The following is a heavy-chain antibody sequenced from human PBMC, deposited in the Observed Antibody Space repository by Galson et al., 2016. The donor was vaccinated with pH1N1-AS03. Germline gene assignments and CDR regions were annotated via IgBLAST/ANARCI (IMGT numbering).Heavy chain of an antibody. CDR1: GFTFSSYA. Sequence: SLRLSCAASGFTFSSYAMSWVRQAPGKGLEWVSTSGGGGSTYYADSVRGRFTISRDNSKNTLYLQMNSLRAEDTAVYYCAKDRHPQLATCYFDYWGQGALVTVSS. CDR2: SGGGGST. J-gene: IGHJ4*02. D-gene: IGHD6-13*01. V-gene: IGHV3-23*01. CDR3: AKDRHPQLATCYFDY.